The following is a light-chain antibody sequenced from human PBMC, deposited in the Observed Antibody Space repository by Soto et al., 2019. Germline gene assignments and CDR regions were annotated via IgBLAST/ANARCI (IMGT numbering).Light chain of an antibody. J-gene: IGLJ1*01. V-gene: IGLV2-23*01. CDR1: SSDVGSYNL. CDR3: SSYAGRGAYV. Sequence: QSVLTQPASVSGSPGQSITISCTGTSSDVGSYNLVSWYQQHPGKAPKLMIYEGGKRPSGASRRFSGYKSATTASLTTAGHPAEDEDDYCCSSYAGRGAYVFGTGTKLTVL. CDR2: EGG.